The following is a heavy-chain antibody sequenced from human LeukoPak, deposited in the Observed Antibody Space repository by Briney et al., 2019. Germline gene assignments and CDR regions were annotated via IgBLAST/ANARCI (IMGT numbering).Heavy chain of an antibody. V-gene: IGHV3-48*01. CDR2: ISSSSSAI. D-gene: IGHD4-11*01. CDR3: ARAYSSYFEY. J-gene: IGHJ4*02. CDR1: GFTFSSYI. Sequence: GGSLRLSRAASGFTFSSYIMNWVRQAPGKGLEWVSYISSSSSAIYYADSVKGRFTISSDSAKNSLYLQMNSLRAEDTAVYYCARAYSSYFEYLGQGTLVTVSS.